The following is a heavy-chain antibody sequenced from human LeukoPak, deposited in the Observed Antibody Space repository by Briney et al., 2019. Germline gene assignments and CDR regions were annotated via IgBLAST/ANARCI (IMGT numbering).Heavy chain of an antibody. D-gene: IGHD1-1*01. CDR3: TRDRGAYNLYDY. V-gene: IGHV3-49*03. CDR2: IRSKAYGETA. Sequence: PGGSLRLSCTASGFTFDDYAMSWIRQAPGKGLEWVGFIRSKAYGETADYAASVKGRFTISRDDSKAIAYLQMNSLKTEDTAVYHCTRDRGAYNLYDYWGQGTLVTVSS. CDR1: GFTFDDYA. J-gene: IGHJ4*02.